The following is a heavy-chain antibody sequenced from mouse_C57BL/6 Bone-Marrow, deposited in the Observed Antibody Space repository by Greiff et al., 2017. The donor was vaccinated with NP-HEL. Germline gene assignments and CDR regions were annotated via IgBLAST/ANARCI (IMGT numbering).Heavy chain of an antibody. D-gene: IGHD1-1*01. Sequence: VQLQQSGAELVRPGTSVKMSCKASGYTFTNYWIGWAKQRPGHGLAWVGSIYPGGGYTNYNEKFKGKATMTADKASSTAYMQFSSLTSEASALFDCYKWILRRFDYWGQGTTLTVSS. V-gene: IGHV1-63*01. CDR3: YKWILRRFDY. CDR1: GYTFTNYW. CDR2: IYPGGGYT. J-gene: IGHJ2*01.